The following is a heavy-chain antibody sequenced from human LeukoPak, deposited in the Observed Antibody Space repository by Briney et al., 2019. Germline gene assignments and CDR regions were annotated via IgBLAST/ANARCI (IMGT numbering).Heavy chain of an antibody. CDR2: FYSGGDT. V-gene: IGHV3-66*01. D-gene: IGHD2-21*01. J-gene: IGHJ4*02. Sequence: GGSLRLSCAASGFTVSSNYMSWVRQTPGKGLEWVSVFYSGGDTYYADSVKGRFTISRDNSKNTLYLRMNSLRAEDTAVYYCTSVVSGYFDYWGQGTLVTVSS. CDR1: GFTVSSNY. CDR3: TSVVSGYFDY.